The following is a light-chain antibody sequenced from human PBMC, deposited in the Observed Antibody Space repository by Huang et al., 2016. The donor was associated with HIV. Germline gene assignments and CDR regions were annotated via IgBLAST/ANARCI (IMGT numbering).Light chain of an antibody. J-gene: IGKJ3*01. Sequence: EIVLTQSPGTLSLYPGERATLSCRASQSVSSTYLAWYQQKPGPAPRLLIYSASSRATGIPDRFSGSGSGTDFALTISRLEPEDFAVYYCQQYGSSPRTFGPGTKVDIK. CDR1: QSVSSTY. V-gene: IGKV3-20*01. CDR3: QQYGSSPRT. CDR2: SAS.